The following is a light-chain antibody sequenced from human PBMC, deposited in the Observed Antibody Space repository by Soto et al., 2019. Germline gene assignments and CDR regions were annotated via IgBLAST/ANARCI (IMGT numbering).Light chain of an antibody. CDR3: QQYNNWPLRIT. Sequence: VLTQSPGTLSLSPGERATLSCRASQSVSSSYLAWYQQKPGQAPRLLIYGASTRATGIPARFSGSGSGTEFTLTISSLQSEDFAVYYCQQYNNWPLRITFGQGTRLEIK. J-gene: IGKJ5*01. V-gene: IGKV3-15*01. CDR2: GAS. CDR1: QSVSSSY.